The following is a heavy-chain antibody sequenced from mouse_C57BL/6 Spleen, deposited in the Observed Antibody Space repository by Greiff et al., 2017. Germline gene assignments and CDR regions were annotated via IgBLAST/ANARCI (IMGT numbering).Heavy chain of an antibody. V-gene: IGHV6-3*01. CDR3: TGSNY. CDR2: IRLKSDNYAT. CDR1: GFTFSNYW. Sequence: EVMLVESGGGLVQPGGSMKLSCVASGFTFSNYWMNWVRQSPEKGLEWVAQIRLKSDNYATHYAESVKGRFTISRDDSKSSVYPQKDNVRAEDTRIYYCTGSNYWGQGTTLTVSS. D-gene: IGHD5-1*01. J-gene: IGHJ2*01.